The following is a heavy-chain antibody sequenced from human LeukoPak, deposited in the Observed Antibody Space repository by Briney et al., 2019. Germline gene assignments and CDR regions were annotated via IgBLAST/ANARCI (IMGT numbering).Heavy chain of an antibody. D-gene: IGHD6-19*01. CDR3: AKDPGYSSGWYLST. Sequence: GGSLRLSCAASGFTFSSYAMSWVRQAPEKGLEWVSAISGSGGSTYYADSVKGRFTISRDNSKNTLYLQMNSLRAEDTAVYYCAKDPGYSSGWYLSTWGQGTLVTVSS. J-gene: IGHJ5*02. CDR2: ISGSGGST. V-gene: IGHV3-23*01. CDR1: GFTFSSYA.